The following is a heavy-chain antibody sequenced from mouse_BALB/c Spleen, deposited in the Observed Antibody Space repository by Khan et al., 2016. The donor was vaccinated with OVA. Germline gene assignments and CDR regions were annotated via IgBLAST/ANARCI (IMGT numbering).Heavy chain of an antibody. D-gene: IGHD1-1*01. V-gene: IGHV1-77*01. CDR1: GYTFTDYV. CDR2: IFPGGGSS. J-gene: IGHJ3*01. Sequence: QVQLQQSGPELVKPGASVKMSCKASGYTFTDYVINWVKQRTGQGLEWIGDIFPGGGSSYYNEKFKGKAKLTADKSSNTAYMQLSSLTFEDYAVYFCARGGYSVFAYWGQGTLVTVSA. CDR3: ARGGYSVFAY.